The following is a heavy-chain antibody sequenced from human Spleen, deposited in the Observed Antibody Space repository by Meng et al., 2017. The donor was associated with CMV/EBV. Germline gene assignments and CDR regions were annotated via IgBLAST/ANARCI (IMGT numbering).Heavy chain of an antibody. CDR3: AKDSTSDWFTSDYYGMDV. J-gene: IGHJ6*02. CDR1: GFMFSNYA. D-gene: IGHD3-9*01. V-gene: IGHV3-23*01. CDR2: ITWSGGTT. Sequence: GESLKISCAASGFMFSNYAMSWVRQAPGKGLEWVSSITWSGGTTYADSVKGRLTTSRDNSKNTLYLQMNSLRAEDTAIYFCAKDSTSDWFTSDYYGMDVWGQGTTVTVSS.